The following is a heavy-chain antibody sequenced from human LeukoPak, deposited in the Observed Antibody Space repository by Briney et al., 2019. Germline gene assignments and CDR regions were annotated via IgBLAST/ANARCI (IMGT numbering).Heavy chain of an antibody. Sequence: GSLRLSCAASGFTFSSYSMNWVRQPPGKGLEWIGEIYHSGSTNYNPSLKSRVTISVDKSKNQFSLKLSSVTAADTAVYYCASEGYYDSSGYYSVSYWGQGTLVTVSS. V-gene: IGHV4-4*02. D-gene: IGHD3-22*01. J-gene: IGHJ4*02. CDR3: ASEGYYDSSGYYSVSY. CDR2: IYHSGST. CDR1: GFTFSSYSM.